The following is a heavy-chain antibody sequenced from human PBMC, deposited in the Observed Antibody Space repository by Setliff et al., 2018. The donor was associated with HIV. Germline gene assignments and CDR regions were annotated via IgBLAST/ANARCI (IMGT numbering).Heavy chain of an antibody. CDR1: GGSISGYY. Sequence: SETLSLTCTVSGGSISGYYWGWIRQPPGKGLEWVGTVYYTGNTFYNPSLQSRATLSIDTSKNQFSLKLTSVIAADTAIYYCARGPFVLRFLERLVYFDYWGQGKLVTVSS. D-gene: IGHD3-3*01. V-gene: IGHV4-39*07. CDR3: ARGPFVLRFLERLVYFDY. J-gene: IGHJ4*02. CDR2: VYYTGNT.